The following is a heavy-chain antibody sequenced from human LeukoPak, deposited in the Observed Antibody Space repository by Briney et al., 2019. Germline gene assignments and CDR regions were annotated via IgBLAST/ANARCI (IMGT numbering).Heavy chain of an antibody. D-gene: IGHD2-2*01. CDR2: INANSGGT. V-gene: IGHV1-2*02. J-gene: IGHJ4*02. CDR3: ARATKYQLLSDY. CDR1: GYTSTGYS. Sequence: ASVKVSCKASGYTSTGYSMHLVRQATGQGLEWMGWINANSGGTNYAHKFQGRVTMTRYTSISTAYMELSSLRSDDTAVYYCARATKYQLLSDYWGQGTLVTVSS.